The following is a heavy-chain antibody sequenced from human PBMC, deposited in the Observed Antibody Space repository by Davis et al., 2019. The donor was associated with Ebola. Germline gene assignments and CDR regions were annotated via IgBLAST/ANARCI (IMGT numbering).Heavy chain of an antibody. CDR1: GFTVSSNY. Sequence: GGSLRLSCAASGFTVSSNYMSWVRQAPGKGLEWVSAISGSGGSTYYADSVKGRFTISRDNSKNTLYLQMNSLRAEDTAVYYCAKDPYGDYVDYYYGMDVWGQGTTVTVSS. CDR3: AKDPYGDYVDYYYGMDV. J-gene: IGHJ6*02. D-gene: IGHD4-17*01. CDR2: ISGSGGST. V-gene: IGHV3-23*01.